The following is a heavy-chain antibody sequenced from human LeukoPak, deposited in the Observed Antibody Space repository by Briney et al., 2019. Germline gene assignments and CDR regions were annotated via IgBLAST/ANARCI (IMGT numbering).Heavy chain of an antibody. J-gene: IGHJ1*01. CDR1: GVSISSYY. CDR2: IYNSGST. D-gene: IGHD6-19*01. V-gene: IGHV4-4*07. CDR3: ARAVAVAGEYFQH. Sequence: SETLSLTCTVSGVSISSYYWSWLRQPAGKGLEWIGRIYNSGSTNYNPSLKSRVTMSVDTSKNQFSLKLSSVTAADTAVYYCARAVAVAGEYFQHWGQGTLVTVSS.